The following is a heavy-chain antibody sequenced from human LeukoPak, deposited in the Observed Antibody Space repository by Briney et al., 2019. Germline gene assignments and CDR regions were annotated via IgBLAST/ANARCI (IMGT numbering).Heavy chain of an antibody. CDR2: ISYDGSNK. CDR3: AKDSSGYDSPYY. D-gene: IGHD5-12*01. Sequence: GGSLRLSCAASGFTFSSYGMHWVRQAPGKGLEWVAVISYDGSNKYYADSVKGRFTISRDNSKNTLYLQMNSLGAEDTAVYYCAKDSSGYDSPYYWGQGTLVTVSS. V-gene: IGHV3-30*18. J-gene: IGHJ4*02. CDR1: GFTFSSYG.